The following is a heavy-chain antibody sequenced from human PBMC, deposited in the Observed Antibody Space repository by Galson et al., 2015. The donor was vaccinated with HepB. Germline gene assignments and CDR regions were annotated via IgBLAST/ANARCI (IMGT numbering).Heavy chain of an antibody. CDR2: ISSSSSTI. CDR1: GFTFSSYS. V-gene: IGHV3-48*01. J-gene: IGHJ6*03. Sequence: SLRLSCAASGFTFSSYSMNWVRQAPGKGLEWVSYISSSSSTIYYADSVKGRFTISRDNAKNSLYLQMNSLRAEDTAAYYCARVPATLKTYYYMDVWGKGTTVTVSS. CDR3: ARVPATLKTYYYMDV.